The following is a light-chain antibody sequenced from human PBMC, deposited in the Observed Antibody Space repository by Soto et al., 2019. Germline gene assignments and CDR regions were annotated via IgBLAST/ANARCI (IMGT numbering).Light chain of an antibody. CDR1: QSVSSN. CDR2: GAS. CDR3: QQYNNWLYT. J-gene: IGKJ2*01. V-gene: IGKV3-15*01. Sequence: EIVMTHSPATLSVSPGERATLSCRASQSVSSNLAWYQQKPGQAPRLLIYGASTRATGIPARFSGSGSGTEFTLTISSLQSEDFAVYYCQQYNNWLYTFGQGTKLESK.